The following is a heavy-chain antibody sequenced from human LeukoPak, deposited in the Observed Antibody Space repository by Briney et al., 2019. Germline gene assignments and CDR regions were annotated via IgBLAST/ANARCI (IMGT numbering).Heavy chain of an antibody. CDR3: ARARAAAGTPFDN. CDR2: IYTSDST. V-gene: IGHV4-61*02. Sequence: PSETLSLTCTVSGGSISSGSYYWNWIRHPAGKGLEWIGRIYTSDSTYFNPSLKSRVTMSLDTSKNQFSLKLRSVTAADTAVYFCARARAAAGTPFDNWGQGTLVTVSS. D-gene: IGHD6-13*01. J-gene: IGHJ4*02. CDR1: GGSISSGSYY.